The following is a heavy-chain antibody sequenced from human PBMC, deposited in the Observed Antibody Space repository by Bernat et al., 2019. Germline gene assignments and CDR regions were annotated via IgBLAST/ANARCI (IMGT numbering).Heavy chain of an antibody. CDR3: ASAPIAYCGGECYSVFGY. V-gene: IGHV1-46*01. Sequence: QVQLVQSGAEVKKPGASVKVSCKASGYTFTSYYMHWVRQAPGQGLEWMGIINPSGGSTSYAQKFQGRVTMTRDTSTSTVYMELSSLRSEDTAVYYCASAPIAYCGGECYSVFGYWGQGTLVTVSS. CDR2: INPSGGST. CDR1: GYTFTSYY. J-gene: IGHJ4*02. D-gene: IGHD2-21*01.